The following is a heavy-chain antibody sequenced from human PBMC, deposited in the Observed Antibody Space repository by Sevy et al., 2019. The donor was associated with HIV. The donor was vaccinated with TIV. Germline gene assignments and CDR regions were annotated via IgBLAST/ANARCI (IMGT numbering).Heavy chain of an antibody. CDR2: IYYSGNT. Sequence: SETLSLTCTVSDASINTINYYWGWIRQPPGKGLEWIASIYYSGNTYHNPSLESRATISVDTSKNQFSLKLNSVTAADTAVYYCVRHRLHRIPEAADFDYWGQGTLVTVSS. D-gene: IGHD6-19*01. CDR1: DASINTINYY. CDR3: VRHRLHRIPEAADFDY. V-gene: IGHV4-39*01. J-gene: IGHJ4*02.